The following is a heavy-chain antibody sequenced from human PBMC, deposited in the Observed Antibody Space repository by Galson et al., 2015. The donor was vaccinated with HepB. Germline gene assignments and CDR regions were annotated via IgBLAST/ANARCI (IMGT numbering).Heavy chain of an antibody. D-gene: IGHD1-26*01. CDR2: IDPGDSYT. J-gene: IGHJ6*02. CDR1: GFSFTNYW. V-gene: IGHV5-10-1*01. CDR3: ARLPVGATSAMDV. Sequence: QSGAEVKKPGESLRISCKGSGFSFTNYWITWVRQMPGKGLEWMGRIDPGDSYTNYSPSFQGHVTISTDKSISTAYLQWSSLKASDTAMYYCARLPVGATSAMDVWGQGTTVTVSS.